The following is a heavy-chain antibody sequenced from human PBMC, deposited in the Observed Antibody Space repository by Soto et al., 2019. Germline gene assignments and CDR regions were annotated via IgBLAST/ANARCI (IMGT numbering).Heavy chain of an antibody. CDR1: GYTFTSYG. CDR2: ISVYTGNT. CDR3: VRDRCTTDRCYTHHFDV. D-gene: IGHD2-8*01. Sequence: QVQLVQSGGEVTKPGASVKVSCKSSGYTFTSYGVSWVRQAPGQGLAWLGWISVYTGNTKQAQKFQDRVTLTTEASTSTAYMELRSLRSDDTAVYYCVRDRCTTDRCYTHHFDVWGQGTTVTVSS. J-gene: IGHJ6*02. V-gene: IGHV1-18*04.